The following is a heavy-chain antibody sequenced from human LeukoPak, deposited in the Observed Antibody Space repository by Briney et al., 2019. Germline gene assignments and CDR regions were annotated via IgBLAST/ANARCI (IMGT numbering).Heavy chain of an antibody. CDR2: ISAYNGNT. CDR3: ARDAREVLLWFGEFSP. J-gene: IGHJ5*02. Sequence: ASVKVSCKASGYTFTTYGITWVRQAPGQGFEWMGWISAYNGNTNYAPKLQGRVTMTTDTSTSTAYMELRSLRSDDTAVYYCARDAREVLLWFGEFSPWGQGTLVTVSS. CDR1: GYTFTTYG. V-gene: IGHV1-18*01. D-gene: IGHD3-10*01.